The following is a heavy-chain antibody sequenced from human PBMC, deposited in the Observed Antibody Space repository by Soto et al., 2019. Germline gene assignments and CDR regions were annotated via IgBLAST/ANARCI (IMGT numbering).Heavy chain of an antibody. Sequence: ASVKVSCKASGGTFSSYAISWVRQAPGQGLEWMGGIIPIFGTANYAQKFQGRVTITADESTSTAYMELSSLRSEDTAVYYCARSYSSSWYGPPFFDYWGQGTLVTVSS. V-gene: IGHV1-69*13. D-gene: IGHD6-13*01. J-gene: IGHJ4*02. CDR3: ARSYSSSWYGPPFFDY. CDR2: IIPIFGTA. CDR1: GGTFSSYA.